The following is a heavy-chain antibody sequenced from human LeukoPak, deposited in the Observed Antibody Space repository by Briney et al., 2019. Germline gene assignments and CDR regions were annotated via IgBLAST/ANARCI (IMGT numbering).Heavy chain of an antibody. CDR1: GYSFTSYW. CDR3: ASPDYYDSSGPRGDAFDI. J-gene: IGHJ3*02. V-gene: IGHV5-10-1*01. D-gene: IGHD3-22*01. CDR2: IDPSDSYT. Sequence: GESLKISCKGSGYSFTSYWISWVRQMPGKGLEWMGRIDPSDSYTNYSPSFQGHVTISADKSISTAYLQWSSLKASATAMYYCASPDYYDSSGPRGDAFDIWGQGTMVTVSS.